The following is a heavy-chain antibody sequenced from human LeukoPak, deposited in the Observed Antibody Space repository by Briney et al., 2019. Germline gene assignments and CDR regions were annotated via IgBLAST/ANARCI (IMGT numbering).Heavy chain of an antibody. CDR3: ARGYSSGWYGGDY. J-gene: IGHJ4*02. V-gene: IGHV3-7*01. CDR1: GFTFSSYW. Sequence: GGSLRLSCAASGFTFSSYWMSWVRQAPGKGLEWVANIKQDGSEKYYVDSVKGRFTISRDNAKNTLYLQMNSLRAEDTAVYYCARGYSSGWYGGDYWGQGTLVTVSS. CDR2: IKQDGSEK. D-gene: IGHD6-19*01.